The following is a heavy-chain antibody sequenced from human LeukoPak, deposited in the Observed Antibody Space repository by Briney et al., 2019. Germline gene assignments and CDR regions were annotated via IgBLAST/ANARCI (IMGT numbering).Heavy chain of an antibody. CDR1: GGSISSYY. Sequence: SETLSLTCTVSGGSISSYYWGWIRQPPGKGLEWIGSIYYSGSTYYNPSLKSRVTISVDTSKNQFSLKLSSVTAADTAVYYCARLDSEWLRDASSSWYGGYYYYYMDVWGKGTTVTVSS. CDR2: IYYSGST. V-gene: IGHV4-39*01. CDR3: ARLDSEWLRDASSSWYGGYYYYYMDV. D-gene: IGHD6-13*01. J-gene: IGHJ6*03.